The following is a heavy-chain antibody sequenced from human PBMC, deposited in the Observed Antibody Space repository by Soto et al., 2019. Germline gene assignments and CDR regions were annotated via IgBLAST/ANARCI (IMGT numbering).Heavy chain of an antibody. J-gene: IGHJ5*02. V-gene: IGHV1-3*01. CDR3: ARDPRKGYCSSTSFYVVAEGWFDP. Sequence: QVQLVQSGAEVKKPGASVKVSCKASGYTFTSYAMHWVRQAPGQRLEWMGWINAGNGHTKYSQKFQGRVTITRDTSASTAYIERSSLRSEDRAVYYCARDPRKGYCSSTSFYVVAEGWFDPLGQGTLVTVSS. CDR1: GYTFTSYA. D-gene: IGHD2-2*01. CDR2: INAGNGHT.